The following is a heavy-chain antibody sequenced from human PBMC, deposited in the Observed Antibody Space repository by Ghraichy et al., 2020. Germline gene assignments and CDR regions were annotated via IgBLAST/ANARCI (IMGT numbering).Heavy chain of an antibody. J-gene: IGHJ4*02. CDR3: ATPLGAGPIPGNDY. CDR2: IKSETAGGTT. D-gene: IGHD1-26*01. V-gene: IGHV3-15*01. CDR1: GFTISDAW. Sequence: LSLTCAASGFTISDAWMSWVRQAPGKGLEWVGRIKSETAGGTTDHAAPVKGRFTVSRDDSKNTLYLQMNSLKTEDTAVYYCATPLGAGPIPGNDYWGQGTLVTVSS.